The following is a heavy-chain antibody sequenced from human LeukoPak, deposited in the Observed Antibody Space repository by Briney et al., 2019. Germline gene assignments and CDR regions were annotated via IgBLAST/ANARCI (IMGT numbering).Heavy chain of an antibody. D-gene: IGHD4-17*01. V-gene: IGHV4-59*01. Sequence: SETLSLTCTVSGGSISSYYWSWIRQPPGKGLEWIGYIYYSGSTNYNPSLKSRVTISVDTSKNQFSLKLSSVTAADTAVYYCARGVTTVFFDYWGQGTLVTVSS. J-gene: IGHJ4*02. CDR3: ARGVTTVFFDY. CDR1: GGSISSYY. CDR2: IYYSGST.